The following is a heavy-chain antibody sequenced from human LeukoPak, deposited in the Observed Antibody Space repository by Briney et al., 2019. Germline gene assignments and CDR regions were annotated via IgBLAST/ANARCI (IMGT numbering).Heavy chain of an antibody. CDR3: ASLSQRYFGVYAWDC. V-gene: IGHV3-7*01. D-gene: IGHD2/OR15-2a*01. CDR2: IKQGGSEM. CDR1: GFTFRDNW. J-gene: IGHJ4*02. Sequence: GGSLRLSCAASGFTFRDNWMTWVRQAPGKGLEWVANIKQGGSEMYYVDSVKGRFTVSRDNARNSLFLQMNSLRADDTAVYYCASLSQRYFGVYAWDCWGQGTLVTVSS.